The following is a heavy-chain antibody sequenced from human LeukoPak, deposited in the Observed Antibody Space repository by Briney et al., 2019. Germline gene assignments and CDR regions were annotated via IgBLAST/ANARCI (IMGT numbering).Heavy chain of an antibody. CDR3: ARAEGVTLVRPTVDY. CDR2: INPTGGST. Sequence: GASVKVSCKASGYTFTSYYIHWVRQAPGQGLEWMGIINPTGGSTIYAQTFQGRVTLIRDTSLSTAYMELSRLTSDDTAVYYCARAEGVTLVRPTVDYWGQGTLVTVSS. V-gene: IGHV1-46*01. J-gene: IGHJ4*02. CDR1: GYTFTSYY. D-gene: IGHD2-8*01.